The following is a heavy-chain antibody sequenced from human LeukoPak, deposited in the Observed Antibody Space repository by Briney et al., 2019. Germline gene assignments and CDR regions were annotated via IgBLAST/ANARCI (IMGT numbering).Heavy chain of an antibody. CDR2: LSTIGGST. V-gene: IGHV3-23*01. CDR1: GFTFGTYA. J-gene: IGHJ4*02. Sequence: PGGSLRLSCAAPGFTFGTYAMSWVRQAPGKGLGWVSSLSTIGGSTYYADSVKGRFTISRDNSQNKLYLQLNSLRAEDTAVYFCAKGGSWSHFDCWGQGTLVTVSS. CDR3: AKGGSWSHFDC. D-gene: IGHD6-13*01.